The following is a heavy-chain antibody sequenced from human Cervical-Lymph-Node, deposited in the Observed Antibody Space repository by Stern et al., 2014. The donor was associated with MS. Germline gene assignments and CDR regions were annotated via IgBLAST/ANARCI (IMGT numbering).Heavy chain of an antibody. Sequence: QIPLKESGPPLVTPTQTLTLTCTFSGFSLSTSGVGVGWIRQPPGQALECLALIYWDDDKRYSPSLRSRLTIAKDTSNNQVVLTMTNMDPVDTATYYCAPRSTVTTWSYPFFDYWGQGVLVSVSS. D-gene: IGHD4-17*01. CDR1: GFSLSTSGVG. J-gene: IGHJ4*02. V-gene: IGHV2-5*02. CDR3: APRSTVTTWSYPFFDY. CDR2: IYWDDDK.